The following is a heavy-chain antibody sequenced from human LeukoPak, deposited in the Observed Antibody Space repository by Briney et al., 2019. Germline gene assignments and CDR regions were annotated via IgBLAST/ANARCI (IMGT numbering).Heavy chain of an antibody. CDR2: IKQDGSEK. J-gene: IGHJ4*02. Sequence: GGSLTLSCAASGFTFSDYWMHWVHQAPGKGLEWVANIKQDGSEKYYVDSVKGRFTISRDNAKNSLYLQMNSLRAEDTAVYYCASFLWFGESRDDYWGQGTLVTVSS. CDR1: GFTFSDYW. D-gene: IGHD3-10*01. V-gene: IGHV3-7*01. CDR3: ASFLWFGESRDDY.